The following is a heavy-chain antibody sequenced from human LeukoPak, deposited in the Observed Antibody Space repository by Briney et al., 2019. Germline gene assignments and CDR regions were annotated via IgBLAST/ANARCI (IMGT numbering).Heavy chain of an antibody. CDR2: IYHSGST. CDR3: ARAVGTSRNFFDY. V-gene: IGHV4-38-2*02. CDR1: GYSISSGYY. Sequence: SETLSLTCTVSGYSISSGYYWGWIRQPPGKGLEWIGSIYHSGSTYYNPSLKSRVTISVDTSKNQFSLNLSSVTAADTAMYYCARAVGTSRNFFDYWGQGTLVTVSS. J-gene: IGHJ4*02. D-gene: IGHD4-23*01.